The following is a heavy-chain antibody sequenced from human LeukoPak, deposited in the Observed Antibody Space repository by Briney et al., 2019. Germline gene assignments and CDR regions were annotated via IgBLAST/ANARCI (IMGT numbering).Heavy chain of an antibody. CDR2: IYHSGST. CDR1: GGSISSSNW. D-gene: IGHD6-13*01. CDR3: ARVDSSWQLDPTGWFDP. Sequence: SETLSLTCAVSGGSISSSNWWSWVRQPPGKGLEWIGEIYHSGSTNYNPSLKSRVTISVDKSKNQFSLKLSSVTAADTAVYYCARVDSSWQLDPTGWFDPWGQGTLVTVSS. V-gene: IGHV4-4*02. J-gene: IGHJ5*02.